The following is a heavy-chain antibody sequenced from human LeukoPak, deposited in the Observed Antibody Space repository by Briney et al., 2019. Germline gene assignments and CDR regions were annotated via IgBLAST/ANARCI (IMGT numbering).Heavy chain of an antibody. CDR3: ATDRAWLRRSGYYYGMDV. Sequence: ASVKVSCKVSGYTLTELSMHWVRQAPGKGLEWMGGFDPEDGETIYAQKFQGRVTMTEDTSTDTAYMELSSLRSEDTAVYYCATDRAWLRRSGYYYGMDVWGQGTTVTVSS. D-gene: IGHD5-12*01. J-gene: IGHJ6*02. V-gene: IGHV1-24*01. CDR2: FDPEDGET. CDR1: GYTLTELS.